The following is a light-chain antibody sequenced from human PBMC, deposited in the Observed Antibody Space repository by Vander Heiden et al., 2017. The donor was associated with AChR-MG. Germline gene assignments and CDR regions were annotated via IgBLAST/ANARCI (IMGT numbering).Light chain of an antibody. CDR2: STN. J-gene: IGLJ3*02. V-gene: IGLV8-61*01. CDR1: SGSVSTSYF. CDR3: VLYMGGGISM. Sequence: QTVVTQEPSFSVSPGGTVTLTCGVSSGSVSTSYFPSWHQQTPGQAPRTLIYSTNTRSSGVPDRFSGSILGNKAALTITGAQADDESDYYCVLYMGGGISMFGGGTKLTVL.